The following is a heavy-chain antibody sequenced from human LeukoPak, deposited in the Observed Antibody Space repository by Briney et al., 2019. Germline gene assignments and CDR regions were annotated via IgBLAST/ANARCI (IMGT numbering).Heavy chain of an antibody. CDR3: ARGGGSGSYYKFDY. CDR2: IYSGGST. V-gene: IGHV3-66*02. Sequence: GGSLRLSCAASGFTVSSNYMSWVRQAPGKGLEWVSVIYSGGSTYYADSVKSRFTISRDNSKNTLYHQMNSLRAEDTAVYYCARGGGSGSYYKFDYWGQGTLVTVSS. D-gene: IGHD3-10*01. J-gene: IGHJ4*02. CDR1: GFTVSSNY.